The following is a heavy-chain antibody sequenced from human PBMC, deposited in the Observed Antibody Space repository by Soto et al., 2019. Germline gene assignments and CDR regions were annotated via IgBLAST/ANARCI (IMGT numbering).Heavy chain of an antibody. CDR3: ARDPYVNSWRKIDH. V-gene: IGHV1-18*01. Sequence: QVQLVQSGPEVKKPGASVKVSCRASGYTFTNQGISWVRQAPGQGLEWVAWISPLHGNTDYAQKFQGRVTVTTDTSTSTAYMELRSLTSDDTAVYYCARDPYVNSWRKIDHWGQGTLVTVSS. J-gene: IGHJ4*02. CDR2: ISPLHGNT. CDR1: GYTFTNQG. D-gene: IGHD6-13*01.